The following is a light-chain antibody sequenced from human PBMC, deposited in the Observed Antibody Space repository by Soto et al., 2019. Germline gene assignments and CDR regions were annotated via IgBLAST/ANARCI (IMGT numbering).Light chain of an antibody. J-gene: IGKJ3*01. Sequence: EIVMTQSPATLSVSPGERATLSCRASQRIDTSLAWYQQRPGQAPRLLLYNAATRATGIPARFSGRGFGTEFTLTISSLQSEDFALYYCPQYYKWPPFTFGPGTKVDI. CDR2: NAA. CDR3: PQYYKWPPFT. CDR1: QRIDTS. V-gene: IGKV3-15*01.